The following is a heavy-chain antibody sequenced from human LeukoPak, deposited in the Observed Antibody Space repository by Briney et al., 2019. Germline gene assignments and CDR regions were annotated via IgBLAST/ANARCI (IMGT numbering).Heavy chain of an antibody. D-gene: IGHD3-16*01. CDR2: IRHDGSIK. J-gene: IGHJ4*02. CDR3: AKDSLADCDY. CDR1: GFIFSTYG. V-gene: IGHV3-30*02. Sequence: GGSLRLSCAASGFIFSTYGMYWVRQAPGKGLEWVAFIRHDGSIKNYADSVKGRSTISRDNSKNTLYLQMNSLRAEDTAVYYCAKDSLADCDYWGQGTLVTVSS.